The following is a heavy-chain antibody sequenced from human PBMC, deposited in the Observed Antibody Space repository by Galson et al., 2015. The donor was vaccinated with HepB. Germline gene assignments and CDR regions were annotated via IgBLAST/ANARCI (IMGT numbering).Heavy chain of an antibody. CDR2: ISSSSSTTI. J-gene: IGHJ4*02. V-gene: IGHV3-48*04. Sequence: SLRLSCAASGFTFNGYSMNWVRQAPGKGLEWLSYISSSSSTTIYYADSVKGRSTISRDNAKSSLYLQMNSLRAEDTAVYFCARLIPPTMIVVVPYYFDSWGQGTLVTVSS. D-gene: IGHD3-22*01. CDR1: GFTFNGYS. CDR3: ARLIPPTMIVVVPYYFDS.